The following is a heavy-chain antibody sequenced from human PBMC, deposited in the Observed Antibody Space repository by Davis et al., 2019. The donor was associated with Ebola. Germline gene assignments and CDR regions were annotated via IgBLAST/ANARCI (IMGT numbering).Heavy chain of an antibody. J-gene: IGHJ4*02. D-gene: IGHD5-24*01. CDR2: IIPIFGTA. CDR1: RYTFTSYY. CDR3: ATKRWLQVYYFDY. V-gene: IGHV1-69*06. Sequence: SSVKVSCKASRYTFTSYYMHWVRQAPGQGLEWMGGIIPIFGTANYAQKFQGRVTITADKSTSTAYMELSSLRSEDTAVYYCATKRWLQVYYFDYWGQGTLVTVSS.